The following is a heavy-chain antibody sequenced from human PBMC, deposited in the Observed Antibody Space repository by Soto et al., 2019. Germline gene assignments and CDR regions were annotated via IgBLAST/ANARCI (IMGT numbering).Heavy chain of an antibody. J-gene: IGHJ4*02. D-gene: IGHD6-19*01. Sequence: QVQLVQSGAEVKKPGASVKVSCKASGYTFTSYAISWVRQAPGQGLEWMGWISTYHGNTNYALNRPDRVTMTTDTSTSTAYRELRSLRADDTAVYYCARPVSGHWDYFEYWGQGTPVTVS. CDR3: ARPVSGHWDYFEY. CDR1: GYTFTSYA. CDR2: ISTYHGNT. V-gene: IGHV1-18*01.